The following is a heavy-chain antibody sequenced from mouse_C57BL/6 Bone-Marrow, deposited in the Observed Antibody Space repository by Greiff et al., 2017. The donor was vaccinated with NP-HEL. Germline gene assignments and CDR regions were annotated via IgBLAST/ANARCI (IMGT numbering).Heavy chain of an antibody. V-gene: IGHV3-6*01. CDR1: GYSITSGYY. J-gene: IGHJ4*01. CDR3: ARVREAYAMDY. CDR2: ISYDGSN. Sequence: DVQLVESGPGLVKPSQSLSLTCSVTGYSITSGYYWNWIRQFPGNKLEWMGYISYDGSNNYNPSLKNRISITRDTSKNQFFLKLNSVTTEDTATYYCARVREAYAMDYWGQGTSVTVSS.